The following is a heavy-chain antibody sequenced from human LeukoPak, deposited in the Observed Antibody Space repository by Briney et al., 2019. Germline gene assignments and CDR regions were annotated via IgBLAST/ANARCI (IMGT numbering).Heavy chain of an antibody. D-gene: IGHD5-12*01. Sequence: SETLSLTCAVYGGSFSGYYWSWIRQPPGKGLEWIGEINHSGSTNYNPSLKSRVTLSVDTSRSQFALNLSSVTAADTAVYYCASLRTYSAYEGDYWGQGTLVTVSS. CDR3: ASLRTYSAYEGDY. CDR2: INHSGST. J-gene: IGHJ4*02. CDR1: GGSFSGYY. V-gene: IGHV4-34*09.